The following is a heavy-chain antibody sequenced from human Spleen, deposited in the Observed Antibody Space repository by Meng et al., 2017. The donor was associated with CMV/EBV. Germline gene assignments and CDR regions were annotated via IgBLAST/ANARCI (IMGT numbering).Heavy chain of an antibody. J-gene: IGHJ5*02. CDR1: GFTFSSYG. V-gene: IGHV3-30*02. CDR3: AKDPYGDYFNWLDP. CDR2: IRYDGSNK. Sequence: GESLKISCAASGFTFSSYGMHWVRQAPGKGLEWVAFIRYDGSNKYYADSVKGRFTISRDKSKNTLYLQMNSLRGEDTAVYYCAKDPYGDYFNWLDPWGQGTLVTVSS. D-gene: IGHD4-17*01.